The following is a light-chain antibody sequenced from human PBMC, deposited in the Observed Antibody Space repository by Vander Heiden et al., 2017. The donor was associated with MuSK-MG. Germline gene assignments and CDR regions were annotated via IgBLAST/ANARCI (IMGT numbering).Light chain of an antibody. CDR1: SLRAYY. Sequence: SSELTQDPAVSVALGQRVRITCQGDSLRAYYASWYQQKPGQAPILVIDAENNRPSGIPDRFSASGSGNTASLTITGAQAEDEADYYCSSRDSSGKQWVFGGGTKLTVL. J-gene: IGLJ3*02. CDR3: SSRDSSGKQWV. V-gene: IGLV3-19*01. CDR2: AEN.